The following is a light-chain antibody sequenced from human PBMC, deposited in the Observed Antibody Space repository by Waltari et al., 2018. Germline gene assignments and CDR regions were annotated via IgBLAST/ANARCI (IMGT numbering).Light chain of an antibody. CDR1: QDIRND. CDR2: TAS. V-gene: IGKV1-6*01. J-gene: IGKJ1*01. Sequence: AIQMTQSPSSLSASVGDTVTITCRASQDIRNDLGWYQQRPGKAPKLLIYTASSLQSGVPSRFSGSGSGTDFTLTISSLQPEDVAVYYCQQYYATPPWTFGQGTKVEIK. CDR3: QQYYATPPWT.